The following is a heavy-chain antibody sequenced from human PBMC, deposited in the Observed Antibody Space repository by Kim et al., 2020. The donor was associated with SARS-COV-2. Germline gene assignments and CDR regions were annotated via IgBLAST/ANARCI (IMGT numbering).Heavy chain of an antibody. CDR3: GSGGYSGYEPFDH. V-gene: IGHV3-74*01. CDR2: IYTDGSR. J-gene: IGHJ5*02. D-gene: IGHD5-12*01. CDR1: GLTLSNYG. Sequence: GGSLRLSCVASGLTLSNYGMHWVRQAPGKGLVWVSRIYTDGSRSYADYVRGRFTISRDNAKNTVYLQMNSLRVEDTAVYYCGSGGYSGYEPFDHWGQGTLVIVSS.